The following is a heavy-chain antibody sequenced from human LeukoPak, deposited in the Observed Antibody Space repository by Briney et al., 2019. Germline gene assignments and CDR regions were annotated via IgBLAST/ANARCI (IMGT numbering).Heavy chain of an antibody. D-gene: IGHD5-24*01. CDR2: VYYSGST. CDR3: ASSRDGYNPD. J-gene: IGHJ4*02. V-gene: IGHV4-59*01. CDR1: GGSISSYY. Sequence: SETLSLTCTVSGGSISSYYWSWIRQPPEKGLEWIGYVYYSGSTNYNPSLKSRVTISVDTSKNQFSLKLSSVTAADTAVYYCASSRDGYNPDWGQGTLVTVSS.